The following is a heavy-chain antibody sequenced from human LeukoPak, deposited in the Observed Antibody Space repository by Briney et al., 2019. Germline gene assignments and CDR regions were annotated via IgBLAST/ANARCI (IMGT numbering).Heavy chain of an antibody. CDR3: ARGRYSGTTYYFDY. D-gene: IGHD5-12*01. Sequence: GGSLRLSCAASGFTFSTSWMSWVRQVPGKGLEWVANIKKDGSEAYYVDSVKGRFTISRDNAKNSLYLQMNSLRAEDTAMYYCARGRYSGTTYYFDYWGQGTLVTVSS. J-gene: IGHJ4*02. CDR1: GFTFSTSW. V-gene: IGHV3-7*03. CDR2: IKKDGSEA.